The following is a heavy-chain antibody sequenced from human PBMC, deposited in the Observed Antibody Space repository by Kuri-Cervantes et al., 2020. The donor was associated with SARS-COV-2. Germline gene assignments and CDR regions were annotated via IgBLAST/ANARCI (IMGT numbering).Heavy chain of an antibody. Sequence: GGSLRLSCAVSGFTFRSCWMSWVRQAPGKGLEWVAAIKPEGGEKHYVDSVRGRFTISRDDAKNSLYLQMNSLRAEDTAVYYCAREFFGVVNGYFDYWGQGTLVTVSS. V-gene: IGHV3-7*01. D-gene: IGHD3-3*01. CDR1: GFTFRSCW. CDR3: AREFFGVVNGYFDY. J-gene: IGHJ4*02. CDR2: IKPEGGEK.